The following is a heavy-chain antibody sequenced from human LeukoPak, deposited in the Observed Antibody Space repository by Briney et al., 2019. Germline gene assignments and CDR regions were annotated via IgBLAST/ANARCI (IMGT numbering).Heavy chain of an antibody. Sequence: GGSLRLSCAASGFSFSSYAMHWVRQAPGKGLEWVAVISYDGSNKYYADSVKGRFTTSRDNSKNTLYLQMNSLRAEDTAVYYCAKDGTSSWYPNWFDPWGQGTLVTVSS. V-gene: IGHV3-30*07. J-gene: IGHJ5*02. CDR3: AKDGTSSWYPNWFDP. CDR2: ISYDGSNK. CDR1: GFSFSSYA. D-gene: IGHD6-13*01.